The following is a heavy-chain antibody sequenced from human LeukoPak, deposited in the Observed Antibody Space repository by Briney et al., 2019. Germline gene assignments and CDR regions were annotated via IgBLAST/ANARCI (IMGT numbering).Heavy chain of an antibody. J-gene: IGHJ5*02. CDR3: ANGGYSSTTSGLWFDP. CDR1: GYTFTSYG. CDR2: IIPLFGTS. V-gene: IGHV1-69*13. D-gene: IGHD2-15*01. Sequence: ASVKVSCKASGYTFTSYGISWVRQAPGQGLEWMGGIIPLFGTSNYAQRFQGRVTITADESTSTAYMELGNLRSEDTAVYFCANGGYSSTTSGLWFDPWAREPWSPSPQ.